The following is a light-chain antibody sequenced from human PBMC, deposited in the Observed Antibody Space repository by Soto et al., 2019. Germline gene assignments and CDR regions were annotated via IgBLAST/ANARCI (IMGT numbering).Light chain of an antibody. CDR2: GAS. CDR1: QSVSSSY. J-gene: IGKJ1*01. V-gene: IGKV3-20*01. Sequence: IVLTQSPGTLSLSPGERATLSCRASQSVSSSYLAWYQQKPGQAPRLLIYGASSRATGIPDRFSGSGSGTDFNLTISRLEPEDFAVYYCQQYVTSSPRTFGQGTKVEIK. CDR3: QQYVTSSPRT.